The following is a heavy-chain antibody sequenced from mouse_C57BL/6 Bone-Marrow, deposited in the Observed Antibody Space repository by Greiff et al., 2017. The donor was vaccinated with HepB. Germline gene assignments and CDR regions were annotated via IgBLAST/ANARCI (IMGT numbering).Heavy chain of an antibody. V-gene: IGHV1-55*01. CDR3: AKNYGYYFDY. CDR2: IYPGSGST. CDR1: GFNIKDDY. D-gene: IGHD1-2*01. Sequence: VQLQQSGAELVRPGASVKLSCTASGFNIKDDYMHWVKQRPGQGLEWIGDIYPGSGSTNYNEKFKSKATLTVDTSSSTAYMQLSSLTSEDSAVYYCAKNYGYYFDYWGQGTTLTVSS. J-gene: IGHJ2*01.